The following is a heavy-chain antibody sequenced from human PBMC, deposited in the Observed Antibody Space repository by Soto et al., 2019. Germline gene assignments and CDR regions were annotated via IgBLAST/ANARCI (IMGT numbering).Heavy chain of an antibody. CDR1: AFTFSSYA. D-gene: IGHD2-2*01. CDR3: ARYIPGVRYYGMDV. CDR2: IGESGTPT. Sequence: EVQLLESGGGLVQPGGSLRLSCAASAFTFSSYAMKWVRQAPGKGLEWVSLIGESGTPTYYADPVKGRFTISRDNSGNTLFLEMYSLRAEDTAVYYCARYIPGVRYYGMDVWGQGTTVTVSS. V-gene: IGHV3-23*01. J-gene: IGHJ6*02.